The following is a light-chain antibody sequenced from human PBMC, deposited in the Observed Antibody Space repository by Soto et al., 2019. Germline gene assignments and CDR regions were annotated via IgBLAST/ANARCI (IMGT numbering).Light chain of an antibody. Sequence: EIVLTQSPGTLSLSPGERATLSCRASQSVNSNFLAWYQQKPGQAPRLLISGASNRATGIPDRFSGRGSGTDFTLTISRVEREDLAVYYCQQYGNSPRTFGQGTKVEL. CDR3: QQYGNSPRT. CDR2: GAS. CDR1: QSVNSNF. J-gene: IGKJ1*01. V-gene: IGKV3-20*01.